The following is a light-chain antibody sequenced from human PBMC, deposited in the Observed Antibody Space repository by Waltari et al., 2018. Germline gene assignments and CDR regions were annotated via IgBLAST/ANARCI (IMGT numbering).Light chain of an antibody. CDR1: QSVLKSSTNKNY. CDR2: WSS. J-gene: IGKJ4*01. Sequence: DIVMTQSPDSLAVSLGERANITCKASQSVLKSSTNKNYLAWYQHRPGQPPKLLFYWSSTRESGVPDRFSTSGSGTDFTLTISSLQAEDVAVYYCQQYYNAPVTFGGGTKMEIK. CDR3: QQYYNAPVT. V-gene: IGKV4-1*01.